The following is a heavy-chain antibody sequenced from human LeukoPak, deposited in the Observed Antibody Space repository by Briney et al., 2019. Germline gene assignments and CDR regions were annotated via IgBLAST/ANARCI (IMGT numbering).Heavy chain of an antibody. CDR2: ISGSGTTI. Sequence: GGSLRLSCAASGFTFSTFEMNWVRRAPGKGLEWVSYISGSGTTIYYADSVKGRFTISRDNAKNSLYLQMNSLRAEDTAVYYCARNSRYGDFDLWGRGALVTVSS. D-gene: IGHD2-21*01. CDR3: ARNSRYGDFDL. V-gene: IGHV3-48*03. CDR1: GFTFSTFE. J-gene: IGHJ2*01.